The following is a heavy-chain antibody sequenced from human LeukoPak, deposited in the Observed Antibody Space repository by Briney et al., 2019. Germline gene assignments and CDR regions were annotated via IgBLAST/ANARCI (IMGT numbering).Heavy chain of an antibody. Sequence: GGSLRLSCAASGFTFTSYSMSWVRQAPGKGLEWVSGTSDRGDYTYYADSVKGRFTISRDNSKNTFFLEMNGLRVEDTAVYYCARDPSGNSYFDYWGQGTLVTVSS. CDR3: ARDPSGNSYFDY. CDR2: TSDRGDYT. D-gene: IGHD4-23*01. V-gene: IGHV3-23*01. J-gene: IGHJ4*02. CDR1: GFTFTSYS.